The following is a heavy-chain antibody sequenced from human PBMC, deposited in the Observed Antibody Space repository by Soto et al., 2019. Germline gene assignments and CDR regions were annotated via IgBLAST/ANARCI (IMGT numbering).Heavy chain of an antibody. CDR3: AREVGRPEGGIYYYYMDV. V-gene: IGHV3-48*01. CDR1: GFTFSSYS. Sequence: GGSLRLSCAASGFTFSSYSMNWVRQAPGKGLEWVSYISSSSSTIYYADSVKGRFTISRDNAKNSLYLQMNSLRAEDTAVYYCAREVGRPEGGIYYYYMDVWGKGTTVTVSS. D-gene: IGHD6-13*01. CDR2: ISSSSSTI. J-gene: IGHJ6*03.